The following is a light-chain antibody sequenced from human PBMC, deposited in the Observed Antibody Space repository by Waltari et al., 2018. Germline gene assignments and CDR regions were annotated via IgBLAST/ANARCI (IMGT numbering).Light chain of an antibody. J-gene: IGKJ1*01. Sequence: DLVMTQFPVSLPVTPGETASISCRSSQSLLHSNGNNYWDWYLQKPGQSPQLLIYWGSNRASGVPDRFSGSGSGTDFTLKISRVEAEDVGVYYCMQSLQALWTFGPGTKVEFK. V-gene: IGKV2-28*01. CDR3: MQSLQALWT. CDR2: WGS. CDR1: QSLLHSNGNNY.